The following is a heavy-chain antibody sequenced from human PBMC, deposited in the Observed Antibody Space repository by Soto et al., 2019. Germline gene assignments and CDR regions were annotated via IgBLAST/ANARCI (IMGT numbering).Heavy chain of an antibody. V-gene: IGHV1-69*01. CDR3: ARAYCSSTSCYHPHYYYYGMDV. Sequence: QVQLVQSGAEVKKPGSSVKVSCKASGGTFSSYAISWVRQAPGQGLEWMGGIIPIFGTANYAQKFQGRVTITADESTSTAYRELSSLRSEDTAVYYCARAYCSSTSCYHPHYYYYGMDVWGQGTTVTVSS. D-gene: IGHD2-2*01. CDR1: GGTFSSYA. CDR2: IIPIFGTA. J-gene: IGHJ6*02.